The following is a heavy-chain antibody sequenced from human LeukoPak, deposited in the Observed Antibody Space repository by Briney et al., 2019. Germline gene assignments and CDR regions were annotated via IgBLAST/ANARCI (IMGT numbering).Heavy chain of an antibody. V-gene: IGHV3-74*01. CDR3: ARAYYYAMDV. CDR1: GFTSSNYW. J-gene: IGHJ6*02. CDR2: INTDGSST. Sequence: GGSLRLSCVASGFTSSNYWMHWVRQAPGKGLVWVSRINTDGSSTTYADSVEGRFTISRDNAKNTLYLQMNSLRAEDTAVYYCARAYYYAMDVWGQGTTVTVS.